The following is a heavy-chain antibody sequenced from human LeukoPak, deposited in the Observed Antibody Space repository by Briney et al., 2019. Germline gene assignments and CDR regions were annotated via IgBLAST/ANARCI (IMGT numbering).Heavy chain of an antibody. J-gene: IGHJ4*02. V-gene: IGHV3-23*01. Sequence: GGSLRLSCAASGFTFSSYALSWVRQAPGKGLEWVSAISDSGGNTYYADSVKGRFTISRDNSKNTLYLQMHSLRAEDTAVYYCASALRVYYYFDYWGQGTLVTVSS. D-gene: IGHD5/OR15-5a*01. CDR3: ASALRVYYYFDY. CDR2: ISDSGGNT. CDR1: GFTFSSYA.